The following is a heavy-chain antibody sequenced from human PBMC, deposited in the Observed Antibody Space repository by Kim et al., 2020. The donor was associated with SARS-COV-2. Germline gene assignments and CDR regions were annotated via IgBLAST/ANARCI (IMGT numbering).Heavy chain of an antibody. V-gene: IGHV3-23*01. D-gene: IGHD4-17*01. J-gene: IGHJ4*02. CDR3: AKDLKVEYGDYYFDY. Sequence: DSVKGRFTISRDNSKNTLYLQMNSRRAEDTAVYYCAKDLKVEYGDYYFDYWGQGTLVTVSS.